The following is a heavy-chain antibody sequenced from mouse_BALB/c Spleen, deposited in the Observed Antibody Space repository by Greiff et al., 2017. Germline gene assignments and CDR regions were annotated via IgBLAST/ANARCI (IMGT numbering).Heavy chain of an antibody. CDR3: ARVGITSYAMDY. V-gene: IGHV5-6-3*01. Sequence: EVKLVESGGGLVQPGGSLKLSCAASGFTFSSYGMSWVRQTPDKRLELVATINSNGGSTYYPDSVKGRFTISRDNAKNTLYLQMSSLKSEDTAMYYCARVGITSYAMDYWGQGTSVTVSS. CDR1: GFTFSSYG. D-gene: IGHD1-1*01. J-gene: IGHJ4*01. CDR2: INSNGGST.